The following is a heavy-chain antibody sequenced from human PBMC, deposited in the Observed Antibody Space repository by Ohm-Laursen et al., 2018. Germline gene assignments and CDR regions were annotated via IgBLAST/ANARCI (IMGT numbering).Heavy chain of an antibody. CDR1: GVSISGYH. CDR2: IYTSGTT. J-gene: IGHJ2*01. Sequence: SETLSLTCTVSGVSISGYHWSWIRLPAGKGLEWIGRIYTSGTTNYNPSLKSRITMSIDTSKNHFSLKLSSVTAADTAVYYCAAVGGTYWYFDLWGRGTLVTVSS. D-gene: IGHD1-1*01. CDR3: AAVGGTYWYFDL. V-gene: IGHV4-4*07.